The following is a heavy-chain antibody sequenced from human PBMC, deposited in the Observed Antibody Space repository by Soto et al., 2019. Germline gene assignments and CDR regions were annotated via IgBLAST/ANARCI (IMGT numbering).Heavy chain of an antibody. V-gene: IGHV4-34*01. D-gene: IGHD3-22*01. CDR1: GGSFSGYY. CDR3: ARSRPLYDSSGYYYFDY. Sequence: PSETLSLTCAVYGGSFSGYYWSWIRQPPGKGLEWIGEINHSGSTNYNPSLKSRVTISVDTSKNQFSLKLSSVTAADTAVYYCARSRPLYDSSGYYYFDYWGQGTLVTVSS. J-gene: IGHJ4*02. CDR2: INHSGST.